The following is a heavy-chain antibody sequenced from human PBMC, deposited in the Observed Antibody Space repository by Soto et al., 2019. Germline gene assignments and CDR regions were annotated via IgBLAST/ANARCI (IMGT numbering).Heavy chain of an antibody. CDR3: AVVRINMIVVARDY. CDR2: ITLYNGNI. J-gene: IGHJ4*02. CDR1: GYTFTYCS. V-gene: IGHV1-45*02. Sequence: SVKVSCKASGYTFTYCSLHWLQQAPGQGLERMRWITLYNGNINYAKKFQSRVTITRDMSLRTAYIELSSLRSEDSAVYYWAVVRINMIVVARDYWGQGTLVTVSS. D-gene: IGHD3-22*01.